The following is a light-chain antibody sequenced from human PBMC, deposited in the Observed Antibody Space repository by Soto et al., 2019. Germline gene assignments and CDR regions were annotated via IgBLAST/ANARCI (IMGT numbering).Light chain of an antibody. J-gene: IGKJ1*01. CDR2: DAS. Sequence: DIQMTQSPSSLSASVGDRVTITCQASQNINNYLNWYQQKPGKAPELLIFDASNLKSGVSSRFSGSGSGTDFTLTISSLQAEDVAVYYCQQYYSTPWTFGQGTKVDIK. CDR1: QNINNY. CDR3: QQYYSTPWT. V-gene: IGKV1-33*01.